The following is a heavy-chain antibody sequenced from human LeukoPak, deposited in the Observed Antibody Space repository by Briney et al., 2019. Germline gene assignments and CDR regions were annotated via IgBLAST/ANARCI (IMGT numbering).Heavy chain of an antibody. CDR1: GGSISSGSYS. CDR3: RPADHDYYDSIGYLGY. Sequence: RASQTLSLTCTVSGGSISSGSYSWGWIRQPAGKGLEWIGRIYTSGSTKYNTSLKSRVTISVDTSKNQFSLKLSSVTADERAVYYCRPADHDYYDSIGYLGYWRQRTLVTVSS. J-gene: IGHJ4*02. V-gene: IGHV4-61*02. D-gene: IGHD3-22*01. CDR2: IYTSGST.